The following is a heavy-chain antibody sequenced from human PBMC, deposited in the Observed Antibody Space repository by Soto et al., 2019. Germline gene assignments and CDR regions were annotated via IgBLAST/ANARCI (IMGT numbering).Heavy chain of an antibody. CDR2: ISWNSGSI. V-gene: IGHV3-9*01. J-gene: IGHJ6*02. Sequence: EVQLVESGGGLVQPGRSLRLSCAASGFTFDDYAMHWVRQAPGKGLEWVSGISWNSGSIGYADSVKGRFTISRDNAKNSLYLQINSLRAEDTALYYCAKDYGSCSYMHYYCGMYVWGQGTTVTVSS. CDR1: GFTFDDYA. D-gene: IGHD3-10*01. CDR3: AKDYGSCSYMHYYCGMYV.